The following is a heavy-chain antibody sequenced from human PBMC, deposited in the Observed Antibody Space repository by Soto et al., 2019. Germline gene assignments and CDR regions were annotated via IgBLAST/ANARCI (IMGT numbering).Heavy chain of an antibody. Sequence: PGGSLRLSCAASGFTFSSYAMSWVRQAPGKGLEWVSAISGSGGSTYYADSVKGRFTISRDNSKNTLYLQMNILRAEDSAVYYCAKGGLAYCGGDCPSDYWGQGTLVTVSS. CDR3: AKGGLAYCGGDCPSDY. CDR1: GFTFSSYA. V-gene: IGHV3-23*01. CDR2: ISGSGGST. J-gene: IGHJ4*02. D-gene: IGHD2-21*02.